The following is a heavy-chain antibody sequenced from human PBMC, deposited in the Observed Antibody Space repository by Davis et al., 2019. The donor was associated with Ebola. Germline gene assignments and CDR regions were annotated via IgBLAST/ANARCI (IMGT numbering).Heavy chain of an antibody. Sequence: GESLKISCAASGFTVSSNYMSWVRQAPGKGLEWVSVIYSGGSTYYADSVKGRFTISRDNSKNTLYLQMNSLRAEDTAVYYCARETSTGWLAQGYWGQGTLVTVSS. CDR1: GFTVSSNY. CDR3: ARETSTGWLAQGY. V-gene: IGHV3-53*01. CDR2: IYSGGST. J-gene: IGHJ4*02. D-gene: IGHD3-22*01.